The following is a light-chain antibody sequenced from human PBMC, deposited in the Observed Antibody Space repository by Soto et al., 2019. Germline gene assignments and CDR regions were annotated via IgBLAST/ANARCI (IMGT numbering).Light chain of an antibody. V-gene: IGKV1-5*01. J-gene: IGKJ1*01. CDR3: QQYNSYPWT. CDR1: QSISSR. Sequence: DIQLTQSPSTLSASVGDRVTITCRASQSISSRLAWYQQKPGKAPNLLIYDASSVESGVPSRFSGSGSGTEFTLTISSLQPDDFATYYSQQYNSYPWTFGQGTKVEIK. CDR2: DAS.